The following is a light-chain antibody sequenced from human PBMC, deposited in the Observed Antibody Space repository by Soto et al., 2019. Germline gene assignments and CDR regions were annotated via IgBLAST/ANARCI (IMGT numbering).Light chain of an antibody. J-gene: IGLJ1*01. V-gene: IGLV2-14*01. CDR1: SSDVGYYIF. CDR3: CSYTTSSSYV. CDR2: DVN. Sequence: QSALTQPASVSGSPGQSITISCTGSSSDVGYYIFVSWYQQHPGRAPKLMIYDVNNRPSGVSNRFSGSKSGNTASLTISGLQAEDEADYYWCSYTTSSSYVFGTGTKLTVL.